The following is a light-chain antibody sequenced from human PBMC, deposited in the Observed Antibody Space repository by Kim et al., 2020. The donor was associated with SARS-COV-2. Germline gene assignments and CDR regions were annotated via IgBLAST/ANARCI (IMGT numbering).Light chain of an antibody. V-gene: IGLV1-40*01. CDR2: GTS. CDR3: LSYDSSLSGWV. J-gene: IGLJ3*02. CDR1: SSNSGAGYD. Sequence: RVTISCTASSSNSGAGYDVHWYQQLPGTAPKLLIYGTSNRPSGVPDRFSGSKSGTSASLAITGLQAEDEADYYCLSYDSSLSGWVFGGGTQLTVL.